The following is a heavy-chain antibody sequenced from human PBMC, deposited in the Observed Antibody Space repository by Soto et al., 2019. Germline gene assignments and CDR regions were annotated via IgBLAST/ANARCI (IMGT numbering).Heavy chain of an antibody. CDR3: ARAGFSYGQLLF. Sequence: SETLSLTCNVSGGPIKTGDYYWNWIRQPPGKGLEWIGYVFYSGATNYSPSLKSRAAISMDTSKNQFSLSLTSVTAADTAVYYCARAGFSYGQLLFWGQGIRVTVSS. CDR1: GGPIKTGDYY. D-gene: IGHD3-10*01. J-gene: IGHJ4*02. CDR2: VFYSGAT. V-gene: IGHV4-30-4*01.